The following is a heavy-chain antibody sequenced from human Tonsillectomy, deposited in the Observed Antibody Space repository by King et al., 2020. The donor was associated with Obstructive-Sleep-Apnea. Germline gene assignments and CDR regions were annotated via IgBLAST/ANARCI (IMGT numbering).Heavy chain of an antibody. CDR2: IHSGGDT. J-gene: IGHJ4*02. D-gene: IGHD3-9*01. CDR3: ARDSGGDYDILTGYAH. V-gene: IGHV3-53*04. CDR1: GFTVSRNY. Sequence: EVQLVESGGGLVQPGGSLRLSCAASGFTVSRNYMSWDRQAPGKGLEWVSVIHSGGDTYYADSVKGRFTISRHNSKNTLYLQMNSLRAEDTAVYYCARDSGGDYDILTGYAHWGQGTLVTVSS.